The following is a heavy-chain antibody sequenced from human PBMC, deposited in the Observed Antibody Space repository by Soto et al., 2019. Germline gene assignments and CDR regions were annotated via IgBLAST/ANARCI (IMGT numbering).Heavy chain of an antibody. V-gene: IGHV3-21*01. CDR1: GFTFRGFT. Sequence: GGSLRLSCAASGFTFRGFTMNWVRQSPGKGLEWVSTISSNSAYIYYTDALRGRFTISRDNAKNSLHLQMNSLRAEDTAVYYCTRDASRDSSARGWFDPWGPGTLVTVSS. CDR3: TRDASRDSSARGWFDP. CDR2: ISSNSAYI. D-gene: IGHD6-13*01. J-gene: IGHJ5*02.